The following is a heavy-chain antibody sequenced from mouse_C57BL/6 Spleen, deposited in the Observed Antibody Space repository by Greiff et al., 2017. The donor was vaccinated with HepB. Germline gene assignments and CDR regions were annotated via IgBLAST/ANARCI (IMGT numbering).Heavy chain of an antibody. J-gene: IGHJ2*01. CDR1: GYTFTSYW. D-gene: IGHD3-3*01. CDR2: IDPSDSET. Sequence: QVQLQQPGAELVRPGSSVKLSCKASGYTFTSYWIHWVKQRPIQGLEWIGNIDPSDSETHYNQKFKDKATLTVDKSSSTAYMQLSSLTSEDSAVYYCARERDDYFDYWGQGTTLTVSS. V-gene: IGHV1-52*01. CDR3: ARERDDYFDY.